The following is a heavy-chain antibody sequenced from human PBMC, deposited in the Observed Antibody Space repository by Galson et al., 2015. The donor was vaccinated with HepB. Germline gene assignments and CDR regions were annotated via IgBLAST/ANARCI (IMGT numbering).Heavy chain of an antibody. J-gene: IGHJ4*02. Sequence: SLRLSCAGSGFNSSIFWMSWVRQAPGKGLEWVANIKQDGREKYYVGPVKGRFTISRDNAGNSLYLQMNSLRGEDTALYYCARSSGCYFHCWGQGILVTVSS. CDR1: GFNSSIFW. CDR2: IKQDGREK. CDR3: ARSSGCYFHC. V-gene: IGHV3-7*01. D-gene: IGHD3-10*01.